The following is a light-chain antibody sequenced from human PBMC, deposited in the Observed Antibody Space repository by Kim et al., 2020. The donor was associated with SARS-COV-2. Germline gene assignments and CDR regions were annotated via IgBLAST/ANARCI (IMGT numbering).Light chain of an antibody. V-gene: IGKV1-16*01. CDR1: QGINNH. CDR2: SAS. Sequence: SASVGDRVTITCRASQGINNHLAWFQQKPGTAPKSLIYSASTLQSGVPSRFSGSGSGTDFTLTITSLQPEDVATYYCQQYISYPHTVGQGTKLEI. J-gene: IGKJ2*01. CDR3: QQYISYPHT.